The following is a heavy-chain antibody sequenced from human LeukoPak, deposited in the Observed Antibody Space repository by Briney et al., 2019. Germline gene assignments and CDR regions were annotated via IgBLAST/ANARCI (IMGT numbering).Heavy chain of an antibody. V-gene: IGHV4-34*01. D-gene: IGHD2-15*01. J-gene: IGHJ6*03. CDR2: INQVERT. Sequence: SETLSLTCAAHGGSLTGYSWAWVRPPPGQGLEWIGEINQVERTIYSPSLESRVSISLEASKNQFFLQLTSVAAADAAMYYCARGRATPSRLFFDYYFMDVWGPGTPVTVSS. CDR3: ARGRATPSRLFFDYYFMDV. CDR1: GGSLTGYS.